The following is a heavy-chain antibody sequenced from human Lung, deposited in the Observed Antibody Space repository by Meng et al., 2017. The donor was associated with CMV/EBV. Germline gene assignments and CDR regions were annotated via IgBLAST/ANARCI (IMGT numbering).Heavy chain of an antibody. CDR1: GFTFSDYF. CDR2: ISHTGQAL. Sequence: GGSLRLXCAASGFTFSDYFMTWIRQAPGKGLEWLSYISHTGQALYYADSVKGRFTMSRDNARKSLYLQMNSLRAEDTAIYYCAREGRKAADIWGQGTLVTVSS. J-gene: IGHJ4*02. D-gene: IGHD6-6*01. V-gene: IGHV3-11*01. CDR3: AREGRKAADI.